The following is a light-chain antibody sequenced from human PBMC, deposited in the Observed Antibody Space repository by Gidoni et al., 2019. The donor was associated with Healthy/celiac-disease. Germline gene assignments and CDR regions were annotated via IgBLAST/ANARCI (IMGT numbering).Light chain of an antibody. V-gene: IGKV2-28*01. Sequence: DIVITQSPLSLHVTPGEPASISCRSSQSLLHSNGYNYVDWSLQKPGQSPQLLIYLGSNRASGVPDRFSGRGSGKDFTMKISRVEAEDVGVYYCMQALQTPGTFGPXTKVEIK. J-gene: IGKJ3*01. CDR3: MQALQTPGT. CDR2: LGS. CDR1: QSLLHSNGYNY.